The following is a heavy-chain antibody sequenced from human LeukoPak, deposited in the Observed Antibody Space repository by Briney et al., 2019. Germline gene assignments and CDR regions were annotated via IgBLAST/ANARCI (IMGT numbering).Heavy chain of an antibody. CDR2: IYATGST. Sequence: SETLSLTCNVSGAFIRSYWWGWVRHPAGKGLEWIGRIYATGSTKFNPSLKSRLTLSMDTSTNQLTLRLTSVTAADTAVYFCARQGYTASYYFLDFWSQGTLVTLSS. D-gene: IGHD1-26*01. J-gene: IGHJ4*02. CDR1: GAFIRSYW. CDR3: ARQGYTASYYFLDF. V-gene: IGHV4-4*07.